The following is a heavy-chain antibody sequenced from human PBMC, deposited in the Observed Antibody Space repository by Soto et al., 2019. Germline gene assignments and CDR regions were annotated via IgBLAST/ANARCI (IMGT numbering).Heavy chain of an antibody. CDR3: ARESSTMIVVVTGMDV. V-gene: IGHV3-74*01. CDR1: GFTFSSYW. Sequence: ASLRLSCAASGFTFSSYWMHWVRQAAGKGLVWVSRINSDGSSTSYADSVKGRFTISRDNAKNTLYLQMKSLRAEDTAVYYCARESSTMIVVVTGMDVWGQGTTVTVSS. J-gene: IGHJ6*02. D-gene: IGHD3-22*01. CDR2: INSDGSST.